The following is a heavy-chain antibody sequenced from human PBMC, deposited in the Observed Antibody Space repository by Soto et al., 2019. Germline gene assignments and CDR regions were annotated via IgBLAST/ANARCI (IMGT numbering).Heavy chain of an antibody. CDR2: IYYSGST. V-gene: IGHV4-59*01. J-gene: IGHJ6*02. CDR3: ARVVRGYYGSGKGMDV. Sequence: SETLSLTCSVSGVSISNYYWSWIRQPPGKGLEWIGNIYYSGSTNYNPSLKSRVTISVDTSKNQFSLKLSSVTAADTAVYYCARVVRGYYGSGKGMDVWGQGTTVTVSS. D-gene: IGHD3-10*01. CDR1: GVSISNYY.